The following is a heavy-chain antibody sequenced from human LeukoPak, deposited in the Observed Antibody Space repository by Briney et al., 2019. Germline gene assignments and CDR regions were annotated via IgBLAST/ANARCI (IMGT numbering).Heavy chain of an antibody. CDR1: GGSISSSLYH. CDR3: AGQEIGLRSFDP. D-gene: IGHD3/OR15-3a*01. V-gene: IGHV4-39*01. Sequence: PSETLSLTCTVSGGSISSSLYHWGWIRQSPGKNLEGLGSIYYTGTTHYNPSLKSQVTISVDTSKNQFSLNLSSVTAADTAVYYCAGQEIGLRSFDPWGQGTLVTVSS. J-gene: IGHJ5*02. CDR2: IYYTGTT.